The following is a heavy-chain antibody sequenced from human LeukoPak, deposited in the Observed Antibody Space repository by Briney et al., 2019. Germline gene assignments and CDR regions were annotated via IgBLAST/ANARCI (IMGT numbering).Heavy chain of an antibody. CDR2: IYLSGST. CDR3: ARNGDYSVDS. J-gene: IGHJ4*02. V-gene: IGHV4-30-2*01. Sequence: SETLSLTCTVSGGSISSGGYYYSWIRQPPGKGLEWIGYIYLSGSTNYNPSLKSRVTISVDKSKNEFSLKLNSVTAADTAVYYCARNGDYSVDSWGQGTLVTVSS. D-gene: IGHD4-17*01. CDR1: GGSISSGGYY.